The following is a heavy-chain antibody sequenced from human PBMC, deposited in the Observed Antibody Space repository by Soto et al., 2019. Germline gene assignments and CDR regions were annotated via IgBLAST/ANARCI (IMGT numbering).Heavy chain of an antibody. CDR3: AKDPSTISDYGSGSLFDP. CDR2: ISYDGSNK. Sequence: GGSLRLSCAASGFTFSSYGMHWVRQAPGKGLEWVAVISYDGSNKYYADSVKGRLTISRDNSKNTLYLQMNSLRAEDTAVYYCAKDPSTISDYGSGSLFDPWGQGTLVTVSS. CDR1: GFTFSSYG. J-gene: IGHJ5*02. D-gene: IGHD3-10*01. V-gene: IGHV3-30*18.